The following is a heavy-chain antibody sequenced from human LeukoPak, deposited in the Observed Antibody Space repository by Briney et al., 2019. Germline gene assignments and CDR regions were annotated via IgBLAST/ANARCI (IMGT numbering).Heavy chain of an antibody. J-gene: IGHJ4*02. V-gene: IGHV3-23*01. CDR2: FFGSGGS. CDR3: AKASQSGPGSIPFDY. CDR1: GFAFSSYA. D-gene: IGHD3-10*01. Sequence: GGSLRLSCAASGFAFSSYAMNWVRQAPGKGLEWVSTFFGSGGSYYADSVKGRFTISSDNSKNTLYLQMNSLRAEDTAVYYCAKASQSGPGSIPFDYWGQGTLVTVSS.